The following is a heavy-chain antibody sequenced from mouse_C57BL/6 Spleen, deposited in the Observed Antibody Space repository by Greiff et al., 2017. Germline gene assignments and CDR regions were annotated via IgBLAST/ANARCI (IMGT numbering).Heavy chain of an antibody. D-gene: IGHD1-1*01. Sequence: EVKLMESGGGLVQPGGSMKLSCVASGFTFSNYWMNWVRQSPEKGLEWVAQIRLKSDNYATHYAESVKGRFTISRDDSKSSVYLQMNNLRAEDTGIYYCTPTVVAKDYAMDYWGQGTSVTVSS. CDR1: GFTFSNYW. CDR3: TPTVVAKDYAMDY. CDR2: IRLKSDNYAT. J-gene: IGHJ4*01. V-gene: IGHV6-3*01.